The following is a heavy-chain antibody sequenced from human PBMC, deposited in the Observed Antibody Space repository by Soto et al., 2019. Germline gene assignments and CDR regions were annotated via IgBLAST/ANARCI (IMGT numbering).Heavy chain of an antibody. J-gene: IGHJ1*01. CDR3: AEDGLAAAAS. CDR2: ISYDGSNK. D-gene: IGHD6-13*01. CDR1: GFTFSSYG. Sequence: GGSLRLSCAASGFTFSSYGMHWVRQAPGKGLEWVAVISYDGSNKYYADSVKGRFTISRDNSKNTLYLQMNSLRAEDTAEYYCAEDGLAAAASWGQGTLVTVSS. V-gene: IGHV3-30*18.